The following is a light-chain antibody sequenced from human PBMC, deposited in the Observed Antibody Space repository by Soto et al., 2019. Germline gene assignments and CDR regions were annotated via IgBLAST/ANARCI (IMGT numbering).Light chain of an antibody. CDR1: QSVSSN. CDR2: GAS. V-gene: IGKV3-11*01. J-gene: IGKJ5*01. CDR3: QQRSNWPIT. Sequence: EIVMTQSPATLSVSPGERATLSCRASQSVSSNLAWYQQKPGQAPRLLIYGASTRATGIPARLSGSGSGTDFTLTISSLEPEDFAVYYCQQRSNWPITFGQGTRLEI.